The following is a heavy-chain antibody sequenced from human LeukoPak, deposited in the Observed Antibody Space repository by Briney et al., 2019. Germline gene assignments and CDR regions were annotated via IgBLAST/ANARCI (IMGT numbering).Heavy chain of an antibody. V-gene: IGHV1-2*05. CDR2: INPNSGGT. J-gene: IGHJ3*02. CDR3: AIPLMARSAFDI. D-gene: IGHD2-8*01. Sequence: ASVKVSCKACGYTFTGYYMHWVRQAPGQGLEWMGRINPNSGGTNYAQKFQGRVTMTRDTSISTAYMELSRLRSDDTDVYYCAIPLMARSAFDIWGQGTMVTVSS. CDR1: GYTFTGYY.